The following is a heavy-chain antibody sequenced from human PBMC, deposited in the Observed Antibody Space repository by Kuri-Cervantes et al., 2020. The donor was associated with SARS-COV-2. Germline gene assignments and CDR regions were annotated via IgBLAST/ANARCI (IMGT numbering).Heavy chain of an antibody. CDR2: INPSGGST. J-gene: IGHJ6*02. Sequence: ASVKVSCKASGYTFTSYYMHWVRQAPGQGLEWMGIINPSGGSTSYAQKFQGRVTMTRDTSTSTVYMELGSLRSEDTAVYYCARDTSSSSSMTVVYYYGMDVWGQGTTVTVSS. V-gene: IGHV1-46*01. CDR1: GYTFTSYY. CDR3: ARDTSSSSSMTVVYYYGMDV. D-gene: IGHD6-6*01.